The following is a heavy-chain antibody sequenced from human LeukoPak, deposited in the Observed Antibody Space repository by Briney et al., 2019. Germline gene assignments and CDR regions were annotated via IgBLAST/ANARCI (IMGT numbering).Heavy chain of an antibody. Sequence: ASVKVSCKASGYTFTGYYMHWVRQAPGQGLEWMGWINPNSGGTNYAQKFQGRVTMTRDTSISTAYMELSRLRSEDTAVYYCAREAGIAITGTIWYFDLWGRGTLVTVSS. V-gene: IGHV1-2*02. J-gene: IGHJ2*01. CDR3: AREAGIAITGTIWYFDL. CDR2: INPNSGGT. CDR1: GYTFTGYY. D-gene: IGHD1/OR15-1a*01.